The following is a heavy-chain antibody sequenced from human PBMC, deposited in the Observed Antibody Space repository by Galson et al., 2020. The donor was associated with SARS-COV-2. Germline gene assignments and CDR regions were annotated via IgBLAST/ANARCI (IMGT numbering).Heavy chain of an antibody. Sequence: TLSLTCTVSGGSISSGGYYWSWIRQHPGKGLEWIGYIYYSGSTYYNPSLKSRVTISVDTSKNQFSLKLSSVTAADTAVYYCARRAAAGILYYYGMDVWGQGTTVTVSS. J-gene: IGHJ6*02. CDR1: GGSISSGGYY. V-gene: IGHV4-31*03. D-gene: IGHD6-13*01. CDR2: IYYSGST. CDR3: ARRAAAGILYYYGMDV.